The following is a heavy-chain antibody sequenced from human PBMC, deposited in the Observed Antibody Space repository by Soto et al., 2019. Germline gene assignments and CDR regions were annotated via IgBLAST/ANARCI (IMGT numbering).Heavy chain of an antibody. J-gene: IGHJ6*03. CDR1: GGSISSYY. CDR2: IYYSGST. D-gene: IGHD6-13*01. Sequence: SETLSLTCTVSGGSISSYYWSWIRQPPGKGLEWIGYIYYSGSTNYNPSLKSRVTISVDTSKNQFSLKLSSVTAADTAVYYCARKGSSWYRSDYYYYMDVWGKGTTVTVSS. V-gene: IGHV4-59*01. CDR3: ARKGSSWYRSDYYYYMDV.